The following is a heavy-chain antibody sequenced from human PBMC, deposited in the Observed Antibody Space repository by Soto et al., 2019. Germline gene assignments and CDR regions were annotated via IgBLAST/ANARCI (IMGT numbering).Heavy chain of an antibody. J-gene: IGHJ4*02. V-gene: IGHV3-23*01. CDR3: AKDLRDWGFFDY. D-gene: IGHD3-16*01. CDR1: GFSFHTYA. CDR2: LSGSGGST. Sequence: VQLLESGGGLVQPGGSLRLSCAASGFSFHTYAMGWVRQAPGKGLEWVSSLSGSGGSTNYADSAKGRFTISRDNSKDTLYLQMNNLRAEDTAMYYCAKDLRDWGFFDYWGLGTLVTVSS.